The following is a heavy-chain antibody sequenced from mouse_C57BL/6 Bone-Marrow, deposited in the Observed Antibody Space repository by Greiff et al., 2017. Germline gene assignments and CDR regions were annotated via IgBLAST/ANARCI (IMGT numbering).Heavy chain of an antibody. D-gene: IGHD2-4*01. CDR3: AGLYYDYDVYYAMDY. J-gene: IGHJ4*01. CDR2: INPNNGGT. CDR1: GYTFTNSS. V-gene: IGHV1-26*01. Sequence: EVQLQQSVPELVKPGASVKISCKASGYTFTNSSMNWVKQRHGKGLEWIGDINPNNGGTSYNQKFKGKATLTVDKSSSTAYMKLRSLTSEESAVYYCAGLYYDYDVYYAMDYWGQGTSDTGAS.